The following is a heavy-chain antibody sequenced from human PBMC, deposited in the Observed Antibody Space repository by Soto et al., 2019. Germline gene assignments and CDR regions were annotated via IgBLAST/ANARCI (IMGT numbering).Heavy chain of an antibody. CDR3: ARVRIAAAGDYYYYYGMDV. D-gene: IGHD6-13*01. CDR2: IWYDGSNK. Sequence: QVQLVESGGGVVQPGRSLRLSCAASGFTFSRYGMHWVRQAPGKGLEWVAGIWYDGSNKYYADSVKGRFTISRDNSKNTLYLQMNSLRAEDTAVYYCARVRIAAAGDYYYYYGMDVWGQGTTVTVSS. J-gene: IGHJ6*02. CDR1: GFTFSRYG. V-gene: IGHV3-33*01.